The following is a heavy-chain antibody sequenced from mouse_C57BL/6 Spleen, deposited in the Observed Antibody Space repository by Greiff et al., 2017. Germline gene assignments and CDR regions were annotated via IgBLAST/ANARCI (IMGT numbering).Heavy chain of an antibody. CDR2: IYPGDGDT. J-gene: IGHJ4*01. V-gene: IGHV1-80*01. CDR3: ARSPSGYAMDY. CDR1: GYAFSSYW. Sequence: LKQSGASVKISCKASGYAFSSYWMNWVKQRPGKGLEWIGQIYPGDGDTNYNGKFKGKATLTADKSSSTAYMQLSSLTSEDSAVYFCARSPSGYAMDYWGQGTSVTVSS.